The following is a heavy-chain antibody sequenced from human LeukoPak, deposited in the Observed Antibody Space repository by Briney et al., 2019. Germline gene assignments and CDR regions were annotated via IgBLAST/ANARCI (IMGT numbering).Heavy chain of an antibody. Sequence: GSLXXXCAASGFTFSSYWMSWVRQAPGKGLEWVANTKQDGSEKYYVDSVEGRFTISRDNAKNSLYLQMNSLRAEDTAVYYCXTNDYGDYGDDYWGQGTLVTVSS. D-gene: IGHD4-17*01. V-gene: IGHV3-7*01. J-gene: IGHJ4*02. CDR2: TKQDGSEK. CDR1: GFTFSSYW. CDR3: XTNDYGDYGDDY.